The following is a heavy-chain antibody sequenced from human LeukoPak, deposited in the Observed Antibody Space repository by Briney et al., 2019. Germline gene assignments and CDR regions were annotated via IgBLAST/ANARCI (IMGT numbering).Heavy chain of an antibody. V-gene: IGHV3-23*01. Sequence: GGSLRLSCAASGFTFSSYAMSWVRQAPGKGLEWVSAISGSGGSTYYADSVKGRFTISRDNSKNTLYLQMNSLRAEDTAVYYCANYEPTHDFWTVKHDAFDIWGQGTMVTVSS. J-gene: IGHJ3*02. D-gene: IGHD3/OR15-3a*01. CDR3: ANYEPTHDFWTVKHDAFDI. CDR1: GFTFSSYA. CDR2: ISGSGGST.